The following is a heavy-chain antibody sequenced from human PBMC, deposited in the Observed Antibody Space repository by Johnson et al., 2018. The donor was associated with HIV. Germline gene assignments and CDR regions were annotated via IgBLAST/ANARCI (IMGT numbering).Heavy chain of an antibody. Sequence: QVQLVESGGGLVQPGGSLRLSCAASGFTFDDYGMSWVRQAPGKGLEWVAVISFDGSNKYYAASVKGRFTISSDNSKNTLYLQMNSLRAEDTAVYYCAKGGPVLQFLEWLPGRAFDIWGQGTMVTVSS. J-gene: IGHJ3*02. CDR3: AKGGPVLQFLEWLPGRAFDI. CDR1: GFTFDDYG. D-gene: IGHD3-3*01. CDR2: ISFDGSNK. V-gene: IGHV3-30*18.